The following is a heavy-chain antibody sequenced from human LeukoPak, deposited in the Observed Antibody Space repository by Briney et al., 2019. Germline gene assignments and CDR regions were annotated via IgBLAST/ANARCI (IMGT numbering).Heavy chain of an antibody. D-gene: IGHD2-2*01. CDR1: GFTVSSNY. Sequence: GGSLKLSCAASGFTVSSNYMSWVRQAPGKGLEWVSAISGSGGSTYYADSVKGRFTISRDNSKNTLYLQMNSLRAEDTAVYYCAKSLVVPAAIDYWGQGTLVTVSS. V-gene: IGHV3-23*01. CDR2: ISGSGGST. CDR3: AKSLVVPAAIDY. J-gene: IGHJ4*02.